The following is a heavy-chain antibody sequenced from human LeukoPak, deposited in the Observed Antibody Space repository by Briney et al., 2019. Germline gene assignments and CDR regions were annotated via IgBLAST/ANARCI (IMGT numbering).Heavy chain of an antibody. CDR1: GFTFSSYA. D-gene: IGHD2-15*01. J-gene: IGHJ3*02. CDR3: SRGGYSHAFDI. V-gene: IGHV3-23*01. Sequence: GGSLRLSCAASGFTFSSYAMSWVRQAPGKGLEWVSAISGSGGSTYYADSVKGRFTISRDNAKNTLYLQMDSLRAEDTAVYYCSRGGYSHAFDIWGQGTVVTVSS. CDR2: ISGSGGST.